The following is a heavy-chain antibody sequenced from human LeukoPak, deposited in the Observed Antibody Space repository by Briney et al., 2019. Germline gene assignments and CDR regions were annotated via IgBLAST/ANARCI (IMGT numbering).Heavy chain of an antibody. CDR3: ARNYGVYFYESSDHSA. CDR1: GFTFSSYN. D-gene: IGHD3-22*01. Sequence: GGSLRLSCAASGFTFSSYNMNWVRQAPGKGLEWVSHISSSSSTMYYADSVKGRFTISRDNAKNSLYLQMNSLRGEDTAVYYCARNYGVYFYESSDHSAWGQGTLVTVSS. CDR2: ISSSSSTM. J-gene: IGHJ5*02. V-gene: IGHV3-48*01.